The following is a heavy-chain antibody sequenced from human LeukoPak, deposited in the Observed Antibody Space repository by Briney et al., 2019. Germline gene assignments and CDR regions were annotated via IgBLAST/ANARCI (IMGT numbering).Heavy chain of an antibody. CDR2: IYAGGST. D-gene: IGHD6-6*01. V-gene: IGHV3-53*05. J-gene: IGHJ4*02. Sequence: GGSLRLSCAASGFIVSDNFMSWVRQAPGKGLEWVSVIYAGGSTYYADSVKGRFTISRDNSKNTLYLQMNSLRAEDTAVYYCARGNGKSQLPLTQIDYWGQGTLVIVSS. CDR1: GFIVSDNF. CDR3: ARGNGKSQLPLTQIDY.